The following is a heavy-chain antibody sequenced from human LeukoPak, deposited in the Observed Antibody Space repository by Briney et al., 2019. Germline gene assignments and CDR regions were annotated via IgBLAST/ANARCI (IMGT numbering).Heavy chain of an antibody. D-gene: IGHD3-10*01. J-gene: IGHJ4*02. CDR2: INHSGST. CDR3: ARGRRFGAGNDY. V-gene: IGHV4-34*01. Sequence: SETLSLTCAVYGGSFSGYYWSWIRQPPGKGLEWIGEINHSGSTNYNPSLKSRVTISVDTSKNQFSLKLSSVTAADTAVYSCARGRRFGAGNDYWGQGTLVTVSS. CDR1: GGSFSGYY.